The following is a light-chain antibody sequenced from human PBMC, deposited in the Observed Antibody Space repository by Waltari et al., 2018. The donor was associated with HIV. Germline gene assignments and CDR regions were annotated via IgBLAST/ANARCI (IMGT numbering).Light chain of an antibody. J-gene: IGLJ2*01. CDR1: SRYVGGYNS. CDR2: DLT. V-gene: IGLV2-11*01. Sequence: QSALTQPRSVSGSPGQSVTISCTGPSRYVGGYNSVSWYQQLPGKAPKRMIYDLTERPSGVPDRFSGSKSGNTASLTISGLQAEDEADYYCCSFAGSYTWLFGGGTKLTVL. CDR3: CSFAGSYTWL.